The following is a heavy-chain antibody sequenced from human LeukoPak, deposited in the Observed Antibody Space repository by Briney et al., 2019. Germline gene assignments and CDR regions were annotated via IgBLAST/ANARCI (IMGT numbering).Heavy chain of an antibody. CDR1: GGSISNFY. CDR3: ARVNIVATISGMDV. J-gene: IGHJ6*02. CDR2: ITDRGST. Sequence: SETLSLISSVSGGSISNFYWSWIRQSPGKGLEWIGYITDRGSTEYNPSLKSRVTISVDTSKKQVSLRVRSVTAADTAVYFCARVNIVATISGMDVWGQGTTVTVSS. D-gene: IGHD5-12*01. V-gene: IGHV4-59*01.